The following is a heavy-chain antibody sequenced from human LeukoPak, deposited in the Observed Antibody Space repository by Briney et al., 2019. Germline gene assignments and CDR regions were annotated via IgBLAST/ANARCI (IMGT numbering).Heavy chain of an antibody. CDR2: IFGTA. V-gene: IGHV1-69*01. CDR3: ARERSITMIVVAYAFDI. D-gene: IGHD3-22*01. J-gene: IGHJ3*02. Sequence: IFGTANYAQKFQGRVTITADESTSTAYMELSSLRSEDTAVYYCARERSITMIVVAYAFDIWGQGTMVTVSS.